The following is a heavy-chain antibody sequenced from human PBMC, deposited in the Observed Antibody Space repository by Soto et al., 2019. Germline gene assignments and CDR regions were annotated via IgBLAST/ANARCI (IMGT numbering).Heavy chain of an antibody. Sequence: GGSLRLSCAGSGFTLSDHYIDWVRQAPGKGLEWVGFIRSETLGGTIDYAASVKGRFVISRDDSKGIAYLHMNSLKTEDTATYFCAKDGYNYYEFWGRGTLVTVSS. CDR1: GFTLSDHY. D-gene: IGHD5-12*01. J-gene: IGHJ4*02. CDR2: IRSETLGGTI. V-gene: IGHV3-49*04. CDR3: AKDGYNYYEF.